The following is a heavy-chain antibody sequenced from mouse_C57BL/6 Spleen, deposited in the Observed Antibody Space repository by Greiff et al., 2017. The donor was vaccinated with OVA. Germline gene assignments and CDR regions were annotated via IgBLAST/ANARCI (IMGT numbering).Heavy chain of an antibody. V-gene: IGHV14-1*01. CDR3: TPYYYGSSHAAWFAY. J-gene: IGHJ3*01. CDR2: IVPEDGDP. Sequence: EVQLQQSGAELVRPGASVKLSCTASGFNIKDYYMHWVKQRPEQGLEWIGRIVPEDGDPEYAPKFQGKATLTADTSSNTAYLQLSSLTSEDTAVYYCTPYYYGSSHAAWFAYWGQGTLVTVSA. CDR1: GFNIKDYY. D-gene: IGHD1-1*01.